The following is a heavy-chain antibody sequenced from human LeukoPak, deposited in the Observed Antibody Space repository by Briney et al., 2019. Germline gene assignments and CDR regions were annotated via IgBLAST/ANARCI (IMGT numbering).Heavy chain of an antibody. CDR3: AKGTPHRDSSGYYLGIGWFDP. CDR2: ISGSGGST. D-gene: IGHD3-22*01. Sequence: PGGSLRLSCAASGFTFSSYAMSWVRQAPGKGLEWVSVISGSGGSTYYADSVKGRFTISRDNSKNTLYLQMNSLRAEDTAVYYCAKGTPHRDSSGYYLGIGWFDPWGQGTLVTVSS. J-gene: IGHJ5*02. CDR1: GFTFSSYA. V-gene: IGHV3-23*01.